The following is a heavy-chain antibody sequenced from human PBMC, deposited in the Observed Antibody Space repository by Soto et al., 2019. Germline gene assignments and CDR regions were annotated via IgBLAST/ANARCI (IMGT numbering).Heavy chain of an antibody. J-gene: IGHJ4*02. CDR2: ISNSGSTT. CDR3: ARLYISSWYIL. CDR1: GFTFSDYY. Sequence: QVQVVESGGGLVQPGGSLTLSCAASGFTFSDYYMAWIRQAPGKGLQWVTYISNSGSTTYYADSVKDRFTVSRDNTENSLYLHMSSLRAEDTAMYFCARLYISSWYILWGQGTLVTVSS. V-gene: IGHV3-11*01. D-gene: IGHD6-13*01.